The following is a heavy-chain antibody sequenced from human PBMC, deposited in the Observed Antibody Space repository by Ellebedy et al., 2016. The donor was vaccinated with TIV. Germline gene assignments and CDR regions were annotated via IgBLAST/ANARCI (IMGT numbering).Heavy chain of an antibody. V-gene: IGHV3-21*01. J-gene: IGHJ5*02. D-gene: IGHD3-9*01. CDR1: GFTFSSYA. Sequence: GESLKISCAASGFTFSSYAMNWVRQAPGKGLEWVSSINDISSHIYYADSLRGRFTISRDNAKNSLFLQMDNLRADDTAVYYCARGGDDFLTGSGWFDPWGQGTLVIVSS. CDR2: INDISSHI. CDR3: ARGGDDFLTGSGWFDP.